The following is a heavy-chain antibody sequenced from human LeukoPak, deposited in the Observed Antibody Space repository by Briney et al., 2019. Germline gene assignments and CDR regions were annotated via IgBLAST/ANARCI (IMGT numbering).Heavy chain of an antibody. CDR2: INHSGST. Sequence: SETLSLTCTVSGGSIRGSDYYWSWIRQPPGKGLEWIGEINHSGSTNYNPSLKSRVTISVDTSKNQFSLKLSSVTAADTAVYYCARGGVVVPAAGEYGYFDYWGQGTLVTVSS. J-gene: IGHJ4*02. CDR1: GGSIRGSDYY. CDR3: ARGGVVVPAAGEYGYFDY. V-gene: IGHV4-34*01. D-gene: IGHD2-2*01.